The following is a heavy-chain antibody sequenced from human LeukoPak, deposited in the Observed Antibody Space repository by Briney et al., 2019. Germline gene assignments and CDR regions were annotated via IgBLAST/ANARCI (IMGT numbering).Heavy chain of an antibody. J-gene: IGHJ5*02. Sequence: GGSLRLSCAASGFTFSSYEMSWVRQAPGKGLEWVSYTSSGSSTIYYADSVKGRFTISRDSAKNSLYLQMNSLRAEDTAVYYCARGGRSGYDSNWFDPWGQGTLVTVSS. D-gene: IGHD5-12*01. V-gene: IGHV3-48*03. CDR3: ARGGRSGYDSNWFDP. CDR1: GFTFSSYE. CDR2: TSSGSSTI.